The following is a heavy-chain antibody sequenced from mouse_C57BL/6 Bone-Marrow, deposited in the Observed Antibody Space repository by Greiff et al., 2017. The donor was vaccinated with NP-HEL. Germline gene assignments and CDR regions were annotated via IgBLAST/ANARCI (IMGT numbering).Heavy chain of an antibody. J-gene: IGHJ1*03. CDR2: IYPGDGDT. CDR3: ASSLYYYGSSYWYFDV. V-gene: IGHV1-80*01. Sequence: VQLQQSGAELVKPGASVKISCKASGYAFSSYWMNWVKQRPGKGLEWLGQIYPGDGDTNDNGKFKGKATLTADKSSSTAYMQLSSLTSEDSAVYFCASSLYYYGSSYWYFDVWGTGTTVTVSS. D-gene: IGHD1-1*01. CDR1: GYAFSSYW.